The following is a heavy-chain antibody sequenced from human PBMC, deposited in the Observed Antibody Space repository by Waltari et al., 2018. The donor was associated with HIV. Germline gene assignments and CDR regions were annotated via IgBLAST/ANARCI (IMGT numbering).Heavy chain of an antibody. Sequence: QVQLVQSGAEVKKPGAAVKVSCKASGYTFPGYSMHWVRQAPGHGLEWMGWINPNSGGTNYAQKFQGRVTMTRDTSISTAYMELSRLRSDDTAVYYCARGRDCSGGSCYSPYFDYWGQGTLVTVSS. CDR2: INPNSGGT. CDR1: GYTFPGYS. CDR3: ARGRDCSGGSCYSPYFDY. D-gene: IGHD2-15*01. V-gene: IGHV1-2*02. J-gene: IGHJ4*02.